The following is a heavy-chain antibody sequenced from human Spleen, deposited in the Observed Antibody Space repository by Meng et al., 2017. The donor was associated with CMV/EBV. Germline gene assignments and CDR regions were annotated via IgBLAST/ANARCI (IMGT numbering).Heavy chain of an antibody. J-gene: IGHJ4*02. Sequence: GESLKISCAASGFTVSTNYMSWVRQAPGKGLEWVATIYSGSNRYHADSVKGRFTISRDNSKNTLYLQMNSLRAEDTAVYYCARAGEYYEGTGYGPVDFWGQGTLVPSPQ. CDR2: IYSGSNR. CDR3: ARAGEYYEGTGYGPVDF. V-gene: IGHV3-66*02. CDR1: GFTVSTNY. D-gene: IGHD3-22*01.